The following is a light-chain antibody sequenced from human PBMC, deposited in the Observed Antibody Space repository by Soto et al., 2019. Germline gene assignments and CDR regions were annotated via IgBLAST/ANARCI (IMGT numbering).Light chain of an antibody. CDR3: QQYGSSIMYT. V-gene: IGKV3-20*01. J-gene: IGKJ2*01. Sequence: DIVLTQSPGTLSLSPRESATLSCRASRSLARNYLAWYQQKPGQAPRLLFYGASTRATGVPDRFSGSGSGTDFVLTISRLEPEDFAIYYCQQYGSSIMYTFGQGTKLEI. CDR2: GAS. CDR1: RSLARNY.